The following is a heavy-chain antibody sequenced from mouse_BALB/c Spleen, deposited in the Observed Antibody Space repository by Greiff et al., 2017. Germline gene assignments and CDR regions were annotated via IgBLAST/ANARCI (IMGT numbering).Heavy chain of an antibody. CDR3: AVTTVKYYDAMDY. V-gene: IGHV1-54*01. CDR1: GYAFTNYL. D-gene: IGHD1-1*01. J-gene: IGHJ4*01. Sequence: QVQLQQSGAELVRPGTSVKVSCKASGYAFTNYLIEWVKQRPGQGLEWIGVINPGSGGTNYNEKFKGKATLTADKSSSTAYMQLSSLTSDDSAVYFCAVTTVKYYDAMDYWGQGTSVTVSS. CDR2: INPGSGGT.